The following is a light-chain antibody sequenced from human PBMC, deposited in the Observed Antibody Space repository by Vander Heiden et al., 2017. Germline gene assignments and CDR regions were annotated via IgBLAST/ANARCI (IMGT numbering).Light chain of an antibody. CDR3: QVWDSSSEHVV. Sequence: SYVLTQPPSVSVAPGQTASSTCRGSSIESKSVHWYQQKPGQAPVLVVYDGRDRPSGIPERFSGSNSGTTATLTISRVEAGDEADYYCQVWDSSSEHVVFGGGNKLTVL. J-gene: IGLJ2*01. CDR2: DGR. CDR1: SIESKS. V-gene: IGLV3-21*02.